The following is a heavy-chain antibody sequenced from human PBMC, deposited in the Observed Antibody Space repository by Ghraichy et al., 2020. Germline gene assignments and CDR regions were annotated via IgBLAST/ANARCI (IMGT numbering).Heavy chain of an antibody. CDR3: ARHLPGRPHSGRYYYYGMGV. V-gene: IGHV4-39*01. CDR2: IYYSGST. D-gene: IGHD1-26*01. Sequence: SETLSLTCTVSGVSISSSSYYWVRICQPPGKGLEWIGSIYYSGSTYYNPSLNSRVTISVDTSKNQFSLKLSSVTAADTAVYYCARHLPGRPHSGRYYYYGMGVWGQGTTVTVSS. J-gene: IGHJ6*02. CDR1: GVSISSSSYY.